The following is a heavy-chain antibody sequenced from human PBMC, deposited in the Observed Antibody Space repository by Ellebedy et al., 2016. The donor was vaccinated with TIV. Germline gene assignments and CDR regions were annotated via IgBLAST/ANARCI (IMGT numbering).Heavy chain of an antibody. CDR1: GFTFSRRS. Sequence: PGGSLRLSCAASGFTFSRRSMNWVRQAPGRGLECLSSITGTGANTYYLESVKGRFTISRDNSNNTLYLQMNSLRVEDTAVYFCAKATRRGLDTALDYWGQGTLVSVSS. J-gene: IGHJ4*02. CDR3: AKATRRGLDTALDY. V-gene: IGHV3-23*01. D-gene: IGHD3/OR15-3a*01. CDR2: ITGTGANT.